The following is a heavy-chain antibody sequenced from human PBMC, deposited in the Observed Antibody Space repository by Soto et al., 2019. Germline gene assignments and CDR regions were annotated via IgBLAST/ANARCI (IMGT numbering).Heavy chain of an antibody. V-gene: IGHV4-38-2*01. J-gene: IGHJ5*02. CDR2: IYHSGST. D-gene: IGHD3-22*01. CDR1: GCSISSGYY. Sequence: SETLSLTCAVSGCSISSGYYWGWIRQPPGKGLEWIGSIYHSGSTYYNPSLKSRVTISVDTSKNQFSLKLSSVTAADTAVYYCARGSSGYYFFGFAWFDPWGQGALVTVSS. CDR3: ARGSSGYYFFGFAWFDP.